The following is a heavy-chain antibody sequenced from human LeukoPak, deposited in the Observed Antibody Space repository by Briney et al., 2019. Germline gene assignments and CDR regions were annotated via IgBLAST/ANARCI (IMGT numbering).Heavy chain of an antibody. V-gene: IGHV1-18*01. CDR2: ISAYNGNT. J-gene: IGHJ4*02. D-gene: IGHD3-10*01. CDR1: GCTFSGYA. CDR3: ARGDGAYGSGFDY. Sequence: ASVTVSRKASGCTFSGYANSWVRQAPGPGLEWMGWISAYNGNTNYAQKLQGRVTITTDTSTSKAYMELRSLRSADTAVYYCARGDGAYGSGFDYWGQGTLVTVSS.